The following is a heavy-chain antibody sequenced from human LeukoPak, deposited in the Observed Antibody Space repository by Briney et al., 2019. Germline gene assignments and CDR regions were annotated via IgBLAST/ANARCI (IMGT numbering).Heavy chain of an antibody. V-gene: IGHV3-74*01. CDR3: ARPRYSSGWTDYYGMDV. J-gene: IGHJ6*02. CDR2: INGDGSST. Sequence: GGSLRLSCAASGFTFNTYWMHWVRQGPGKGLVWVSRINGDGSSTSYADSVKGRFTISRDNAKNTLYLQMNSLRAEDTAVYYCARPRYSSGWTDYYGMDVWGQGTTVTVSS. CDR1: GFTFNTYW. D-gene: IGHD6-19*01.